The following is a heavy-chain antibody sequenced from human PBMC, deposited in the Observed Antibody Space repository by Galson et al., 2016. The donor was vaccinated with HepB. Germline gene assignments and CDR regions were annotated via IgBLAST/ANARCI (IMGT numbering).Heavy chain of an antibody. Sequence: SVKVSCKASGYTFSSYGISWVRQAPGQGLEWMGWISGYNGDTIYAQRLQGRGTMTTDTSTSTAYMELRSLRSDDTAVYYCARATYCSASGCCNSYGLDVWGQGTTVTVSS. CDR3: ARATYCSASGCCNSYGLDV. J-gene: IGHJ6*02. CDR2: ISGYNGDT. D-gene: IGHD2-15*01. CDR1: GYTFSSYG. V-gene: IGHV1-18*04.